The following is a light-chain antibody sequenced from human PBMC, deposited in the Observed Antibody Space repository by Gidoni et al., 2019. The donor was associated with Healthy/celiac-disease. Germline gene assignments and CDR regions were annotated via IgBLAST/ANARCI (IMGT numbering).Light chain of an antibody. CDR2: DVS. CDR3: SSYTSSSTRV. V-gene: IGLV2-14*01. Sequence: QSALTQPASVSGSPGQSLTISCTGTSSDVGGYNYVSWYQQHPGKAPQLMIYDVSTRPSGVSNRFSGSKSGNTASLTISGLQAEDEADYYCSSYTSSSTRVFGGGTKLTVL. CDR1: SSDVGGYNY. J-gene: IGLJ3*02.